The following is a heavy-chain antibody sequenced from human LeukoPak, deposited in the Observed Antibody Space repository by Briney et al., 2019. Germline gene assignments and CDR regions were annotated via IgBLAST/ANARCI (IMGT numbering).Heavy chain of an antibody. CDR1: GGSFSGYY. Sequence: SETLSLTCAVYGGSFSGYYWSWIRQPPGKGLEWIGEINHSGSTNYNPSLKSRVTISVDTSKNQFSLQLNSVTPEDTAVYYCARGGITMVRGAHYYCYGMDVWGQGTTVTVSS. CDR3: ARGGITMVRGAHYYCYGMDV. J-gene: IGHJ6*02. V-gene: IGHV4-34*01. D-gene: IGHD3-10*01. CDR2: INHSGST.